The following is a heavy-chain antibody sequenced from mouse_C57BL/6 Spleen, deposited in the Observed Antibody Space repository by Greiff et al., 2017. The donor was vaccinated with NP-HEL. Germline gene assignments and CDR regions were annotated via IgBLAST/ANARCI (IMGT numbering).Heavy chain of an antibody. D-gene: IGHD2-3*01. V-gene: IGHV5-6*02. CDR3: ARQNGYYPPYAMDY. J-gene: IGHJ4*01. CDR1: GFTFSSYG. Sequence: EVKLEESGGDLVKPGGSLKLSCAASGFTFSSYGMSWVRQTPDKRLEWVATISSGGSYTYYPDSVKGRFTISRDNAKNTLYLQMSSLKSEDTAMYYCARQNGYYPPYAMDYWGQGTSVTVSS. CDR2: ISSGGSYT.